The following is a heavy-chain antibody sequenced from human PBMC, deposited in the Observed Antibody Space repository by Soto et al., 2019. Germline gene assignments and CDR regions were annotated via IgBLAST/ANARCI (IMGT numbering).Heavy chain of an antibody. V-gene: IGHV1-46*01. CDR3: VSVGDYYDSSNFDY. D-gene: IGHD3-22*01. CDR2: INPSGGST. Sequence: ASVKVSCKASAYTFTSYYMHWVRQAPGQGLEWMGIINPSGGSTSYAQKIQGRVTMTRDTSTSTVYMKLSSLRSEDTAVYFCVSVGDYYDSSNFDYWGQGTLVPVSS. CDR1: AYTFTSYY. J-gene: IGHJ4*02.